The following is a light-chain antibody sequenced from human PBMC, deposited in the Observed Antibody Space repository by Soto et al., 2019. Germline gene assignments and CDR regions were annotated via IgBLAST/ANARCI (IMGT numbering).Light chain of an antibody. J-gene: IGKJ1*01. CDR2: GTS. CDR1: QNVSRS. CDR3: HQYNGWPRT. Sequence: EIVLTQSPVTLSVSPGERATLSCRASQNVSRSLAWYQQKAGQGPSLLIYGTSTRAGGIPARFSGGGSGTEFTLTITSRKAEDFAVYYCHQYNGWPRTFGQGTKVEI. V-gene: IGKV3-15*01.